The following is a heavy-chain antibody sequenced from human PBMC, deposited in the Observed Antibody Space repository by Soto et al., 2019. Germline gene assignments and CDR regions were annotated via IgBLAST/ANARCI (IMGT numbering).Heavy chain of an antibody. CDR1: GGSFSGYY. V-gene: IGHV4-34*01. CDR2: INHSGST. D-gene: IGHD3-10*01. Sequence: PETLSLTCAVYGGSFSGYYWSWIRQPPGKGLEWIGEINHSGSTNYNPSLKSRVTISVDTSKNQFSLKLSSVTAADTAVYYCARASGYGSGSYYNRGNWFDPWGQGPLVT. J-gene: IGHJ5*02. CDR3: ARASGYGSGSYYNRGNWFDP.